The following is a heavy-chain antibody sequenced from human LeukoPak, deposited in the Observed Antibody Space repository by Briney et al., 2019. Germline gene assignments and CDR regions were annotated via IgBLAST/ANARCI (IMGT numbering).Heavy chain of an antibody. CDR2: IYTSGST. V-gene: IGHV4-61*02. Sequence: SETLSLTCTVSGGSISSGSYYWSWIRQPAGKGLEWIGRIYTSGSTNYNPSLKSRVTISVDTSKNQFSLKLSSVTAADTAVYYCARDLGYYDSSGYQLGAFDPWGQGTLVTVSS. J-gene: IGHJ5*02. D-gene: IGHD3-22*01. CDR3: ARDLGYYDSSGYQLGAFDP. CDR1: GGSISSGSYY.